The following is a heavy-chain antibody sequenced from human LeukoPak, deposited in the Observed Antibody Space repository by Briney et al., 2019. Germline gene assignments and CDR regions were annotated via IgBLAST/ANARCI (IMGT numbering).Heavy chain of an antibody. CDR2: INPNSGGT. D-gene: IGHD2-15*01. CDR3: ARDVVGYCSGGSCSRLVYYYYGMDV. CDR1: GYTFTGYY. V-gene: IGHV1-2*02. J-gene: IGHJ6*02. Sequence: RASVKVSCKASGYTFTGYYMHWVRQAPGQGLEWMGWINPNSGGTNYAQKFQGRVTMTTDTSTSTAYMELRSLRSDDTAVYYCARDVVGYCSGGSCSRLVYYYYGMDVWGQGTTVTVSS.